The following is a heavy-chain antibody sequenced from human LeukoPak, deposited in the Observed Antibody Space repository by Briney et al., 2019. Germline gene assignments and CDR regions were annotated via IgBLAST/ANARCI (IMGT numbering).Heavy chain of an antibody. J-gene: IGHJ4*02. CDR1: GFTFSSYE. CDR3: ARDNRLRAIYFDY. CDR2: ISSSGSAI. D-gene: IGHD1-26*01. V-gene: IGHV3-48*03. Sequence: GGTLRLSCAASGFTFSSYEMNWVRQAPGKGLEWVSYISSSGSAIYYADSVEGRFTISRDNAENSLYLQMNSLRAEDTAVYYWARDNRLRAIYFDYWGQGTLVTVSS.